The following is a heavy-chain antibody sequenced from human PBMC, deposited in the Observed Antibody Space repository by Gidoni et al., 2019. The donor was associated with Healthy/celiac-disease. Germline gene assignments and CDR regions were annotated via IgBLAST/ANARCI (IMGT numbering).Heavy chain of an antibody. CDR3: ARGRGSYNWNDQYYYYGMEV. CDR1: GGTFSSYT. CDR2: IIPILGIA. Sequence: QVQLVQSGAEVKKPGSSVKVSCKASGGTFSSYTISWVRQAPGQGLEWMGRIIPILGIANHGKKVQGKGTITADKSTSTAYMELSSLRSEDTAVYYWARGRGSYNWNDQYYYYGMEVWGQGTTVTVSS. D-gene: IGHD1-1*01. V-gene: IGHV1-69*02. J-gene: IGHJ6*02.